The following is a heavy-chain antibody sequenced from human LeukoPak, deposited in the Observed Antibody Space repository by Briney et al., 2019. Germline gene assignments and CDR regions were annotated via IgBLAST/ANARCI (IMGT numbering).Heavy chain of an antibody. J-gene: IGHJ4*02. D-gene: IGHD6-19*01. V-gene: IGHV1-46*01. CDR2: INPSGGVT. CDR3: ARDFGSAWYYFDS. Sequence: ASVKVSCKASGYTFTSSYVHWVRQAPGQGLEWMGLINPSGGVTSYAQKFQGRVTVTRDMSTSTVYMELSGLGSEDTAVYYCARDFGSAWYYFDSWGQGTLVTVSS. CDR1: GYTFTSSY.